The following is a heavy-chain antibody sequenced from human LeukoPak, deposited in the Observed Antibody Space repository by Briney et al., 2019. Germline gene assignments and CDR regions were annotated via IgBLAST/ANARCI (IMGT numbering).Heavy chain of an antibody. V-gene: IGHV5-51*01. CDR3: ARLGPFEYSSSPFDY. Sequence: GESLKISCKGSGYSFTSYWIGWVRQLPGKGLGWMGIIYPGDSDTRYSPSFQGQVTISADKSISTAYLQWSSLKASDTAMYYCARLGPFEYSSSPFDYRGQGTQVTVSS. J-gene: IGHJ4*02. CDR1: GYSFTSYW. D-gene: IGHD6-6*01. CDR2: IYPGDSDT.